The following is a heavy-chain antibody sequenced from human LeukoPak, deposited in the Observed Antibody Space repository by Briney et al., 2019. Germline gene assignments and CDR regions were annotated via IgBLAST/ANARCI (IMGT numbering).Heavy chain of an antibody. V-gene: IGHV4-39*01. Sequence: SETLSLTCTVSAGSISSTSHHWGWIRQSPGKGLEWIGSLYSGRTTYYNPSLDSRATISVVTSKNQFSLQLNSVTAADTAMYYCVRHDGRGGATMGALDSWGQGSLVTVSS. CDR3: VRHDGRGGATMGALDS. CDR1: AGSISSTSHH. CDR2: LYSGRTT. D-gene: IGHD5-12*01. J-gene: IGHJ4*02.